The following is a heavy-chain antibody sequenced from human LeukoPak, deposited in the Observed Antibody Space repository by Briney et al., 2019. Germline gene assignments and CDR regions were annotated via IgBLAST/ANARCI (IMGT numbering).Heavy chain of an antibody. CDR2: IRSKAYGGTT. V-gene: IGHV3-49*04. CDR3: TRDLPTYYYDSSGYKHAFDI. CDR1: GFTFGDYA. D-gene: IGHD3-22*01. Sequence: PGGSLRLSCTASGFTFGDYAMSWVRQAPGKGLEWVGFIRSKAYGGTTEYAASVKGRFTISRDDSKSITYLQMNSLKTEDTAVYYCTRDLPTYYYDSSGYKHAFDIWGQGTMVTVSS. J-gene: IGHJ3*02.